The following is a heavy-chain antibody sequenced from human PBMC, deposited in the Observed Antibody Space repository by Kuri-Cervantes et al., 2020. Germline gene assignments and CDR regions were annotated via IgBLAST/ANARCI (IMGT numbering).Heavy chain of an antibody. J-gene: IGHJ4*02. CDR2: IYYSGST. Sequence: ESLKISCAVYGGSISSYYWSWIRQPPGKGLEWIGYIYYSGSTNYNPSLKSRVTMSVDSSKNQFSLKLTSVTAADTAVYYCARDRLAMVVWGQGALVTVSS. CDR1: GGSISSYY. V-gene: IGHV4-59*13. CDR3: ARDRLAMVV. D-gene: IGHD5-18*01.